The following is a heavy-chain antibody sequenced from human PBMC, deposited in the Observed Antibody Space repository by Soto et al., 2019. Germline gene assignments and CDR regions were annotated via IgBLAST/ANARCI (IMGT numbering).Heavy chain of an antibody. CDR3: AKLTTTVTKKGILYYFDY. Sequence: GGSLRLSCAASGFTFSSYSMNWVRQAPGKGLEWVSSISSSSSYIYYADSVKGRFTISRDNAKNTLYLQMNSLRAEDTAVYYCAKLTTTVTKKGILYYFDYWGQGTLVTVSS. CDR1: GFTFSSYS. CDR2: ISSSSSYI. V-gene: IGHV3-21*04. J-gene: IGHJ4*02. D-gene: IGHD4-17*01.